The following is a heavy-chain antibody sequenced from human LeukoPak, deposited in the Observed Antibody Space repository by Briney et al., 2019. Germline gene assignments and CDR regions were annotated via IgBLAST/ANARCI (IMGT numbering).Heavy chain of an antibody. Sequence: GGSLRLSCAASGFTFSSYTMSWVRQAPGKGLEWVSTITTSDGNTYYADTVKGRFTVSRDNSKNTLYLQMNSLRAEDTAVYYCAKDGGLWVSAHWGDSWGRGTLVTVSS. CDR2: ITTSDGNT. CDR3: AKDGGLWVSAHWGDS. CDR1: GFTFSSYT. J-gene: IGHJ4*02. D-gene: IGHD7-27*01. V-gene: IGHV3-23*01.